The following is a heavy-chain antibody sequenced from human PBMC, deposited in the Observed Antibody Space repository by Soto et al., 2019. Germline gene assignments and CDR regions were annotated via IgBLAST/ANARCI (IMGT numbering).Heavy chain of an antibody. D-gene: IGHD4-17*01. CDR3: ARDDDYPDKGLEY. CDR2: IGSDGARD. V-gene: IGHV3-33*01. J-gene: IGHJ4*02. CDR1: GFTFGRHG. Sequence: VQLVESGGGVVQPGGSLRLSCAASGFTFGRHGMHWVRQAPGKGLEWVAVIGSDGARDSYADSMKGRFSISGDNGQNTLYLQINSLRVEETAVYYCARDDDYPDKGLEYWGQGTLVTVSS.